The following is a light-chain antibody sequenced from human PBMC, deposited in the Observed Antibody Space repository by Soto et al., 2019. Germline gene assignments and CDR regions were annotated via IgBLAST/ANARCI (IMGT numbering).Light chain of an antibody. CDR2: DAS. V-gene: IGKV3-11*01. CDR3: QQRSDWPST. Sequence: EIVLTQSPVTLSLSPGERATLSCRASQSVGSYFAWYQQKPGQAPRLLIYDASSRATGIPARFSGSGSGTDFTLTISSLEPEDFAVYHCQQRSDWPSTFGGGTRVEIK. CDR1: QSVGSY. J-gene: IGKJ4*01.